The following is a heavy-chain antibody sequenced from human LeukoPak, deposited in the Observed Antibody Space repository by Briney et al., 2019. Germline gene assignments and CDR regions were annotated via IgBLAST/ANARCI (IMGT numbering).Heavy chain of an antibody. V-gene: IGHV3-23*01. CDR1: GFTFSTYG. J-gene: IGHJ5*02. CDR2: ISGSGGST. D-gene: IGHD3-3*01. Sequence: PGGSLRLSCAASGFTFSTYGMTWVRQAPGKGLEWVSAISGSGGSTYYADSVKGRFTISRDNSKNTLYLQMNSLRAEDTAVYYCAKNSWSGSFDPWGQGTLVTVSS. CDR3: AKNSWSGSFDP.